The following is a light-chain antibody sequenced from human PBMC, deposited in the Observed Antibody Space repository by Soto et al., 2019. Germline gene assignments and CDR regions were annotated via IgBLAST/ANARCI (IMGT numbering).Light chain of an antibody. CDR1: QSVLYSSNNKNY. CDR2: WAS. Sequence: DIVMTQSPDSLAVSLGERATINCKSSQSVLYSSNNKNYLAWYQQKPGQPPRLLMYWASTRESGVPDRFSGSGSGTDFTLTISSLQAEDVAVYYCQQYYSTPLTFGGGTRLEIK. CDR3: QQYYSTPLT. J-gene: IGKJ5*01. V-gene: IGKV4-1*01.